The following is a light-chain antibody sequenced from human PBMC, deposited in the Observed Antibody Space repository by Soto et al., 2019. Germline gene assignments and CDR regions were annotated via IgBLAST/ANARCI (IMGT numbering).Light chain of an antibody. Sequence: IVMTHPQSSLSVSPGEPASISCRSSEHLLYTNGNNYLDWYVQKSGQSPQVVMYYGFHRASGVPDRLTGTGSGTDFTLKISRVEADDVGTYYCMQSLATPLTFGGVTKV. V-gene: IGKV2-28*01. CDR1: EHLLYTNGNNY. J-gene: IGKJ4*01. CDR3: MQSLATPLT. CDR2: YGF.